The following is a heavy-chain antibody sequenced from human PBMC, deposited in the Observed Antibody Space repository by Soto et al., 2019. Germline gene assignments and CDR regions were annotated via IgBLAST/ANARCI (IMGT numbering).Heavy chain of an antibody. J-gene: IGHJ4*02. D-gene: IGHD1-1*01. V-gene: IGHV1-18*01. Sequence: QFHLVQSGAEVKKPGASVKVSCKGSGYGFTTYGITWVRQAPGQGLEWMAWISAHNGNTTYAQKLQGRVTVTRDTSTSTAYMELRSLRSDDTAVYYCARGRYGDYWGQGALVTVSS. CDR2: ISAHNGNT. CDR1: GYGFTTYG. CDR3: ARGRYGDY.